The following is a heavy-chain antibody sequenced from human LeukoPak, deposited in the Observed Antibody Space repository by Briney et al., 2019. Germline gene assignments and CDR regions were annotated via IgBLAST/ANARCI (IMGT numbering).Heavy chain of an antibody. D-gene: IGHD4-23*01. J-gene: IGHJ3*02. CDR1: GFTFTSYD. V-gene: IGHV1-8*03. Sequence: ASVKVSCKASGFTFTSYDINWVRQATGQGLEWMGWMNPNSGNTGYAQKFQGRVTITRNTSISTAYMELSSLRSEDTAVYYCARGSTVVTPWYNDAFDIWGQGTMVTVSS. CDR3: ARGSTVVTPWYNDAFDI. CDR2: MNPNSGNT.